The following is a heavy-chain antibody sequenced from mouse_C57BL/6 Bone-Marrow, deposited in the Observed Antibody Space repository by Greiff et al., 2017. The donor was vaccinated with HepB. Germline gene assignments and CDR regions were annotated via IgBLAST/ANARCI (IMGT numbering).Heavy chain of an antibody. D-gene: IGHD1-1*02. CDR1: GFNIKDDY. CDR3: TTGGAMDY. Sequence: VQLQQSGAELVRPGASVKLSCTASGFNIKDDYMHWVKQRPEQSLEWIGWIDPENGDTEYASKFQGKATITADTSSNTAYLQLSSLTSEDTAVYYCTTGGAMDYWGQGTSVTVSS. CDR2: IDPENGDT. J-gene: IGHJ4*01. V-gene: IGHV14-4*01.